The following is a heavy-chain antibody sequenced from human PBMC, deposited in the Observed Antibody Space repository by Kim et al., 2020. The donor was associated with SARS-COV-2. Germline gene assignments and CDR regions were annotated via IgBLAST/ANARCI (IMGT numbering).Heavy chain of an antibody. J-gene: IGHJ5*02. CDR1: GFIFKNYA. CDR3: ANPRVPS. CDR2: MTSSTVGTAGT. V-gene: IGHV3-23*01. Sequence: GGSLRLSCAASGFIFKNYAMTWVRQAPGKGLEWVSTMTSSTVGTAGTFYADSVKARFTISRNDSKNTLYLQMNSLRVEDNAVYYYANPRVPSWGSGTLVT.